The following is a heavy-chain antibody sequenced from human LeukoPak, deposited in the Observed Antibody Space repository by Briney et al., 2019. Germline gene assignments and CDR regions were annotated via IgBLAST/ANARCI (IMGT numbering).Heavy chain of an antibody. CDR3: AKAGPYYFVF. J-gene: IGHJ4*02. Sequence: PGGALRLSCVDSGFTLSSYAMNWVRQAPGKGRDWVSAIGGSGGLIYYADSVKGRFTISRDNSKNTLFVQMGSLRAEETAIYYCAKAGPYYFVFWGEGTLVSVSS. D-gene: IGHD1-14*01. CDR2: IGGSGGLI. CDR1: GFTLSSYA. V-gene: IGHV3-23*01.